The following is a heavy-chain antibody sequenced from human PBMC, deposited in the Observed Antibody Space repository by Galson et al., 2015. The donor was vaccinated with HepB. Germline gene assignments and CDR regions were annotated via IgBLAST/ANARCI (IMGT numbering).Heavy chain of an antibody. D-gene: IGHD3-22*01. Sequence: SVKVSCKASGGTFSSYTISWVRQAPGQGLEWMGRIIPILGIANYAQKFQGRVTITADKSTSTAYMELSSLRSEDTAVYYCAREFPSIVRSSGMFDYWGQGTLVTVSS. CDR2: IIPILGIA. CDR1: GGTFSSYT. CDR3: AREFPSIVRSSGMFDY. V-gene: IGHV1-69*02. J-gene: IGHJ4*02.